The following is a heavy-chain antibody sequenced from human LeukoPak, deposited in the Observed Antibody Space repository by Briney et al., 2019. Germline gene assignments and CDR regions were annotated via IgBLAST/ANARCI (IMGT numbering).Heavy chain of an antibody. CDR3: ARVQRITMVRGVMGFDY. CDR2: INPNSGGT. V-gene: IGHV1-2*06. J-gene: IGHJ4*02. D-gene: IGHD3-10*01. CDR1: GYTFTGYY. Sequence: ASVKVSCKASGYTFTGYYMHWVRQAPGQGLEWMGRINPNSGGTNYAQKFQGRVTMTRDTSTSTVYMELSSLRSEDTAVYYCARVQRITMVRGVMGFDYWGQGTLVTVSS.